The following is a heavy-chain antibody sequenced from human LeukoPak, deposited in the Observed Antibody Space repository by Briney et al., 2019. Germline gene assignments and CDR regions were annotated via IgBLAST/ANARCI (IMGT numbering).Heavy chain of an antibody. J-gene: IGHJ6*03. Sequence: SVKVSCKASGGTFSSYAISWVRQAPGQGLEWMGGIIPIFGTANYAQKFQGRVTITADESTSTAYMELSSLRSEDTAAYYCARPDHYYYYYYMDVWGKGTTVTVSS. CDR3: ARPDHYYYYYYMDV. V-gene: IGHV1-69*13. CDR1: GGTFSSYA. CDR2: IIPIFGTA.